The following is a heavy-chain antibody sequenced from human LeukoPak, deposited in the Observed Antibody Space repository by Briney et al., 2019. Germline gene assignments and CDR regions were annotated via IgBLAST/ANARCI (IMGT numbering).Heavy chain of an antibody. CDR3: ARSGGHDYYDSSGYHAFDFDY. CDR1: GGSISSYY. J-gene: IGHJ4*02. D-gene: IGHD3-22*01. Sequence: SVTLSLTCTVSGGSISSYYWSWIRQPPGKGLKWIGYIHYSGSTNYNPSLKSRVTISVDTSKNQFSLKLCSVTAADTAVYYCARSGGHDYYDSSGYHAFDFDYWGQGTLVTVSS. CDR2: IHYSGST. V-gene: IGHV4-59*12.